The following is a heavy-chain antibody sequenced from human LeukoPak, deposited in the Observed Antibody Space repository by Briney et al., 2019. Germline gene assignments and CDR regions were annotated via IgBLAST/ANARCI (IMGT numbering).Heavy chain of an antibody. J-gene: IGHJ6*03. CDR1: GYTFTSYA. D-gene: IGHD6-19*01. Sequence: ASVKVSCKASGYTFTSYAMNWVRQAPGQGLEWMGWINTNTGNPTYAQGFTGRFVFSLDTSVSTAYLQISSLKAEDTAVYYCARDAAAVAGTIYYYYYYMDVWGKGTTVTVSS. CDR3: ARDAAAVAGTIYYYYYYMDV. V-gene: IGHV7-4-1*02. CDR2: INTNTGNP.